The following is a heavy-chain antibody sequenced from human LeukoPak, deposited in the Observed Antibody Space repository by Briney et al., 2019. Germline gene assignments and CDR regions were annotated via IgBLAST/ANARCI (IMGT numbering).Heavy chain of an antibody. CDR2: ISSSSSYI. CDR1: GFTFSSYS. CDR3: ARDLGYCSGGSCYVDPDY. D-gene: IGHD2-15*01. Sequence: PGGSLRLSCAASGFTFSSYSMNWVRQAPGKGLEWVSSISSSSSYIYYADSVKGRFTISRDNAKNSLYLQMNSLRAEDTAVYYCARDLGYCSGGSCYVDPDYWGQGTLVTVSS. J-gene: IGHJ4*02. V-gene: IGHV3-21*01.